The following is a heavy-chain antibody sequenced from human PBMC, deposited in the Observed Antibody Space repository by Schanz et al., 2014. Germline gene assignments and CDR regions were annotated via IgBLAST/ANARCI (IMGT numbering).Heavy chain of an antibody. CDR2: TYLGGNT. V-gene: IGHV3-66*01. CDR1: GFSISDHT. J-gene: IGHJ4*02. Sequence: EVQLVESGGGLVQPGGSLRLSCAASGFSISDHTMRWDRQAPGKGLEPVSVTYLGGNTDYADSVKGRFTISRDDSKNTLHLQMNSLRSEDTAIYFCARDQASTHWGQRTPVTVSS. CDR3: ARDQASTH.